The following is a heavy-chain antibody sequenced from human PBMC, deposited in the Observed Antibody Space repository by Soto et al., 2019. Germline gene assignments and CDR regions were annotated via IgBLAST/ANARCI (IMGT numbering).Heavy chain of an antibody. D-gene: IGHD6-19*01. CDR3: ARLIAVAGYYYYYGMDV. CDR2: IYYSGST. CDR1: GGSISSSSYY. V-gene: IGHV4-39*01. Sequence: PSETLSLTCTVSGGSISSSSYYWGWIRQPPGKGLEWIGSIYYSGSTYYNPSLKSRVTISVDTSKNQFSLKLSSVTAADTALYYCARLIAVAGYYYYYGMDVWGQGTTVT. J-gene: IGHJ6*02.